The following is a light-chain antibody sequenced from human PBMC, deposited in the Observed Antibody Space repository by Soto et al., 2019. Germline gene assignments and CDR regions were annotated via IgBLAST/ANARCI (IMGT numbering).Light chain of an antibody. CDR1: QSVGSTY. V-gene: IGKV3-20*01. J-gene: IGKJ1*01. CDR2: GAS. Sequence: IVLTQSPDTLSLSPGERATLSCRASQSVGSTYSAWYQQKPGQAPRLLIYGASSRATGIPDRFSGSGSGTDFTLTIGRLEPEDFAVYYCQQYGDSPWTFGQGTKVDI. CDR3: QQYGDSPWT.